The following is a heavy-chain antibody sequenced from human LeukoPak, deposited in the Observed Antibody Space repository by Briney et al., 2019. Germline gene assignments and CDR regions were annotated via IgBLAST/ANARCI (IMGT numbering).Heavy chain of an antibody. Sequence: SETLSLTCTVSGGSISSSSDYWGWIRQPPGKGLEWIGSIYYSGSTYYNPSLKSRVTISVDTSKNQFSLKLSSVTAADTAVYYCAIHDSIIIGFDYWGQGTLVTVSS. CDR3: AIHDSIIIGFDY. CDR2: IYYSGST. CDR1: GGSISSSSDY. J-gene: IGHJ4*02. D-gene: IGHD3-3*02. V-gene: IGHV4-39*01.